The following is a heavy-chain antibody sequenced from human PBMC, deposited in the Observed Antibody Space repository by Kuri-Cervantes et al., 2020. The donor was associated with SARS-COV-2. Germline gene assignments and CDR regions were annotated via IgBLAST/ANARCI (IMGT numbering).Heavy chain of an antibody. Sequence: GESLKISCAASGFTFSSYAMSWVRQAPGKGLEWVSAISGSGGSTYYADSVKGRFTISRDNSKNTLYLQMNSLRAGDTAVYYCAKDIVGATKYYFDYWGQGTLVTVSS. D-gene: IGHD1-26*01. V-gene: IGHV3-23*01. CDR2: ISGSGGST. CDR3: AKDIVGATKYYFDY. J-gene: IGHJ4*02. CDR1: GFTFSSYA.